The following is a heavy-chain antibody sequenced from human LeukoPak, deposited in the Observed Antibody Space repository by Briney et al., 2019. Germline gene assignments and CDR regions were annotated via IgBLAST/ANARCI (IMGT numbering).Heavy chain of an antibody. V-gene: IGHV1-45*02. CDR1: GYTFTSYG. CDR3: AVVPAASGAFDI. J-gene: IGHJ3*02. D-gene: IGHD2-2*01. CDR2: ITPFNGNT. Sequence: SVKVSCKASGYTFTSYGISWVRQAPGQGLEWMGWITPFNGNTNYAQKFQDRVTITRDRSMSTAYMELSSLRSEDTAMYYCAVVPAASGAFDIWGQGTMVTVSS.